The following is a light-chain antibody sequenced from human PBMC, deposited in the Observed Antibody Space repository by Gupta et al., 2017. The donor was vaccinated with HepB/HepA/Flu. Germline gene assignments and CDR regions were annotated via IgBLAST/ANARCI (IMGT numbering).Light chain of an antibody. Sequence: TISCTGSSSNIGAGYDVHWYQQLPGTAPKLLIYGNSNRPSGVPDRFSGSKSGTSASLAITGLQAEDEADYYCQSYDSSLSGSVFGGGTKLTVI. CDR1: SSNIGAGYD. CDR3: QSYDSSLSGSV. J-gene: IGLJ3*02. CDR2: GNS. V-gene: IGLV1-40*01.